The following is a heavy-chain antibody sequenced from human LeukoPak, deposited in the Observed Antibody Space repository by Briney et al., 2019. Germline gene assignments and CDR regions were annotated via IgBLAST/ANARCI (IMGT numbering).Heavy chain of an antibody. J-gene: IGHJ6*02. D-gene: IGHD1-26*01. V-gene: IGHV1-8*01. CDR1: GYTFTSYD. CDR3: AREELEPWSPWAPTRGIDV. CDR2: MNPNSGNT. Sequence: GASVKVSFKASGYTFTSYDINWVRQATGQGLAWMGWMNPNSGNTGYAQNFQGRVTMTRDTSTSTAYMELRSLRPEDTAVYYCAREELEPWSPWAPTRGIDVWGQGTTVSVSS.